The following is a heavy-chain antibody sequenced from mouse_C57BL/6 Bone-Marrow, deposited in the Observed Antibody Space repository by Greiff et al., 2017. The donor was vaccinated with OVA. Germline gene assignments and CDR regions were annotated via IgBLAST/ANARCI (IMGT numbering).Heavy chain of an antibody. V-gene: IGHV1-69*01. CDR1: GYTFTSYW. CDR3: AREGLYYYGAWFAY. Sequence: QVQLKQPGAELVMPGASVKLSCKASGYTFTSYWMHWVKQRPGQGLEWIGEIDPSDSYTNYNQKFKGKSTLTVDKSSSTAYMQLSSLTSEDSAVYYCAREGLYYYGAWFAYWGQGTLVTVSA. D-gene: IGHD1-1*01. J-gene: IGHJ3*01. CDR2: IDPSDSYT.